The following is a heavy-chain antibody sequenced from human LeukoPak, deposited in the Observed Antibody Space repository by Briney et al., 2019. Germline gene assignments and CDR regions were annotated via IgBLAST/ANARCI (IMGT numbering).Heavy chain of an antibody. CDR3: ARHSNWFDP. V-gene: IGHV4-39*01. J-gene: IGHJ5*02. CDR2: IYYSGST. CDR1: GGSISSASYY. Sequence: SETLSLTCTVSGGSISSASYYWDWIRPPPGKGLEWIGSIYYSGSTYYNPSLKSRLTISVDTSKNQFSLKLSSVTAADTAVYYCARHSNWFDPWGQGTLVTVSS.